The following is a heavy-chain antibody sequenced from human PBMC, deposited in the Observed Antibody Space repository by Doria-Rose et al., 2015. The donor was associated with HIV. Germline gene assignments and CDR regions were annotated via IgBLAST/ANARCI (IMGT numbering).Heavy chain of an antibody. D-gene: IGHD3-10*01. CDR1: GFTFSSHR. Sequence: VQLVQSGGGLVRPGGSLRLSCATSGFTFSSHRINWVRQAPGKGLEWVSSISSTSAYINYADSVRGRFTISRDSARNSLYLQMDSLRAEDTAIYYCATGVTLDYWGQGTLVTVSS. V-gene: IGHV3-21*01. J-gene: IGHJ4*02. CDR3: ATGVTLDY. CDR2: ISSTSAYI.